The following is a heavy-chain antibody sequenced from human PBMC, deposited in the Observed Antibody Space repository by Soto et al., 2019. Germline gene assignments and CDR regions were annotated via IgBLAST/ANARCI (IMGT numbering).Heavy chain of an antibody. V-gene: IGHV4-59*01. J-gene: IGHJ5*02. CDR2: IYYSGST. CDR3: ARGFPYYYGSGTIAPSHGWFDP. Sequence: GSLSLTCTVSGGSFSSYYWSWIRQPPGKGLEWIGYIYYSGSTNYNPSLKSRVTISVDTSKNQFSLKLSSVTAADTAVYYCARGFPYYYGSGTIAPSHGWFDPWGQGTLVTVSS. CDR1: GGSFSSYY. D-gene: IGHD3-10*01.